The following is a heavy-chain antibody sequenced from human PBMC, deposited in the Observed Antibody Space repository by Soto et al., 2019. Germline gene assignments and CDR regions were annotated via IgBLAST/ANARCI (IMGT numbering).Heavy chain of an antibody. J-gene: IGHJ4*02. D-gene: IGHD3-9*01. Sequence: QVQLVESGGGVVQPGRSLRLSCATSGFTFKTFAMHWVRQAPGKGLEWLAVLSYDGSHKYYADYVKGRIIISRDNSKNPLYLQMKALRGENTAVYYCARDRADGLRSFDWICLDYWGQGTLVTVSS. CDR1: GFTFKTFA. CDR2: LSYDGSHK. CDR3: ARDRADGLRSFDWICLDY. V-gene: IGHV3-30-3*01.